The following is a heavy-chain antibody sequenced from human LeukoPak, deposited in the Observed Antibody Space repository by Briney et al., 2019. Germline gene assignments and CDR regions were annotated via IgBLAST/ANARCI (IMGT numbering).Heavy chain of an antibody. D-gene: IGHD6-19*01. CDR3: ARTAGWYYYMDV. V-gene: IGHV5-51*01. CDR1: GYSFISYW. J-gene: IGHJ6*03. Sequence: GESLQISCKGSGYSFISYWVAWVRQMPGKGLEWMGIIYPGDSDTRYSPSFQGQVTISADKSINTAYLQWSSLKASDTAMYYCARTAGWYYYMDVWGTGTTVTVSS. CDR2: IYPGDSDT.